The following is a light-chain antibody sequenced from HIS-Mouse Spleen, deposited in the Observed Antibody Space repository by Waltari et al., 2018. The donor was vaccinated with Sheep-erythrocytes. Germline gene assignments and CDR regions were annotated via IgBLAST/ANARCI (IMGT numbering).Light chain of an antibody. CDR2: EDS. V-gene: IGLV3-10*01. CDR1: ALPKKY. CDR3: CSYAGSYNHV. J-gene: IGLJ1*01. Sequence: SYELTQPPSVSVSPGQTARITCSGDALPKKYAYWYQQKSGQAPVLVIYEDSKRPSGTPDRFSGSKSGNTASLTISGLQAEDEADYYCCSYAGSYNHVFATGTKVTVL.